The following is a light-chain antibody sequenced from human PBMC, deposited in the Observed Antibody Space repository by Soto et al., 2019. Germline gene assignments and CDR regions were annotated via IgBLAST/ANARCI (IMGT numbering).Light chain of an antibody. Sequence: EIVLTQSPATLSLSPGERATLSCRASQSVSSYLAWYQQKPGQAPRLLIYDASNRATGIPARFSGSGSGTDSTLTISSLEPEDFANYYCQHRSNWPPVTFGGGTKVEIK. CDR1: QSVSSY. J-gene: IGKJ4*01. CDR3: QHRSNWPPVT. V-gene: IGKV3-11*01. CDR2: DAS.